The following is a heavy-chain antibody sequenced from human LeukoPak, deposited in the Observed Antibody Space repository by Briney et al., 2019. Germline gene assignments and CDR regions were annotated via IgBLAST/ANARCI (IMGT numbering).Heavy chain of an antibody. V-gene: IGHV4-34*01. CDR3: ARDSSTSVEYYFDY. D-gene: IGHD2-2*01. CDR2: INHSGST. CDR1: GGSFSGYY. J-gene: IGHJ4*02. Sequence: SETLSLTCAVYGGSFSGYYWSWIRQPPGKGLEWIGEINHSGSTNYNPSLKSRVTISVDTSKNQFSLKLSSVTAADTAVYYCARDSSTSVEYYFDYWGQGTLVTVSS.